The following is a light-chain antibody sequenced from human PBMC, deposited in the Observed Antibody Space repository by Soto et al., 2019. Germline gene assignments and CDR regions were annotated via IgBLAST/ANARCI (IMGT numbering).Light chain of an antibody. V-gene: IGKV1-5*01. Sequence: DIQMTQSPSTLSASVGDRVTITCRASQSISDSLAWYQQKPGKAPDLLISDVSSLERGVASRFSGSGSGTEFTLTISSMQPDDFATYYCQQYHGYSRTFGQGTKVDI. CDR2: DVS. CDR1: QSISDS. CDR3: QQYHGYSRT. J-gene: IGKJ1*01.